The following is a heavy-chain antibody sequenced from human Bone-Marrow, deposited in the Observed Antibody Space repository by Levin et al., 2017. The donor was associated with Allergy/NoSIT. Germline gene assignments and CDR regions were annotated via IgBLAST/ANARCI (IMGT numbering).Heavy chain of an antibody. D-gene: IGHD1-26*01. CDR3: AKDRRAYSGSPDY. J-gene: IGHJ4*02. Sequence: GESLKISCAASGFSFSSYEMNWVRQAPGKGLEWVSYISSRNTTIYYADSVKGRFTISRDNSKNTVYLQMNSLRAEDTALYYCAKDRRAYSGSPDYWGQGTLVTVSS. CDR2: ISSRNTTI. CDR1: GFSFSSYE. V-gene: IGHV3-48*01.